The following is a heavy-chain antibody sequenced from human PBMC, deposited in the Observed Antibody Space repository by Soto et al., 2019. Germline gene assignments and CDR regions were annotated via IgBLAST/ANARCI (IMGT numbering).Heavy chain of an antibody. CDR1: GGTFSSYA. D-gene: IGHD2-8*01. V-gene: IGHV1-69*13. Sequence: SVKVSCKASGGTFSSYAISWVRQAPGQGLEWMGGIIPIFGTANYAQKFQGRVTITADESTSTAYMELSSLRSEDTAVYYCARARAVYCTNGVCYLFDYWGQGTLVTVSS. J-gene: IGHJ4*02. CDR2: IIPIFGTA. CDR3: ARARAVYCTNGVCYLFDY.